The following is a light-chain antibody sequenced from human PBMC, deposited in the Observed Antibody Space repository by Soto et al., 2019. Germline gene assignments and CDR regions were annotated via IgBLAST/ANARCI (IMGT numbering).Light chain of an antibody. V-gene: IGKV3-20*01. J-gene: IGKJ2*01. CDR1: QSVTKNF. Sequence: EIVLTQSPGTLSLSPGERATLSCRAGQSVTKNFLSSYQQKPGQAPRLLIYLASTRAARIPDRFSGSGSGTDFTLTISRLEPDDFAVYYGQQYGESPPRYTFGQGTKLEI. CDR2: LAS. CDR3: QQYGESPPRYT.